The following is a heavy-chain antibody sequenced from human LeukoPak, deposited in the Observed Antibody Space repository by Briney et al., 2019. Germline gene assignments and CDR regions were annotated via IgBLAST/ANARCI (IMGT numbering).Heavy chain of an antibody. CDR1: GGSISSSSYY. CDR3: ARDAGTYPDLQYFED. Sequence: PSETLSLTCTVSGGSISSSSYYWGWIRQPPGKGLEWIGSIFYSGTSYYNPSLKSRVTISVDTSKNQFSLNLSSLTAADTAVYYCARDAGTYPDLQYFEDWGQGALVTVSS. V-gene: IGHV4-39*02. D-gene: IGHD1-26*01. CDR2: IFYSGTS. J-gene: IGHJ4*02.